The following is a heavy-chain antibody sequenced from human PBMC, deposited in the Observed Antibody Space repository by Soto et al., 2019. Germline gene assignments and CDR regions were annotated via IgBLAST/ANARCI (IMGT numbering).Heavy chain of an antibody. Sequence: PSETLALTYSFYGGCISSSYWRWMRQPPGKGLEWIGYIYYSGSTNYNPSLKSRVTISVDTSKNQFSLKLSSVTAADTAVYYCARESFGRSVWFDPWGQGTLVTVS. CDR2: IYYSGST. CDR3: ARESFGRSVWFDP. D-gene: IGHD3-16*01. CDR1: GGCISSSY. V-gene: IGHV4-59*01. J-gene: IGHJ5*02.